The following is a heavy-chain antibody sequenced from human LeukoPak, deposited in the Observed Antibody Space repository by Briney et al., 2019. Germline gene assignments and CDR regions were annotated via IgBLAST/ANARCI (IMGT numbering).Heavy chain of an antibody. CDR2: ISSSSTYM. V-gene: IGHV3-21*01. CDR1: GFTFSSYY. J-gene: IGHJ4*02. CDR3: ARDRGSGWHTFDY. D-gene: IGHD6-19*01. Sequence: GGSLTLSCAASGFTFSSYYMSWVRQAPGKGLEWVSSISSSSTYMFYADSVRGRFTISRDNAKNFLYLQMNRLRAEDTAVYYCARDRGSGWHTFDYWGQGTLVTVSS.